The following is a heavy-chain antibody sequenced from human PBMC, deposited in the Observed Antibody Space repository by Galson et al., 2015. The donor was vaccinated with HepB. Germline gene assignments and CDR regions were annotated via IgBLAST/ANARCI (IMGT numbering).Heavy chain of an antibody. CDR3: ARDRYSSSIFDY. V-gene: IGHV3-21*01. CDR2: ISSSSSYI. CDR1: GFTFSSYS. D-gene: IGHD6-13*01. J-gene: IGHJ4*02. Sequence: SLRLSCAASGFTFSSYSMNWVRQAPGKGLEWVSSISSSSSYIYYADSVKGRFTISRDNAKNSLYLQMNSLRAEDTAVYYCARDRYSSSIFDYWGQGTLVTVSS.